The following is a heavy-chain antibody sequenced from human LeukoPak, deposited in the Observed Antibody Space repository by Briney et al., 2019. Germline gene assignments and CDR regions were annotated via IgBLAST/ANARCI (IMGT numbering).Heavy chain of an antibody. J-gene: IGHJ4*02. V-gene: IGHV3-30*18. CDR1: GFTFSSYG. CDR2: ISYDGSNK. Sequence: GGSLRLSCAASGFTFSSYGMHWVRQAPGKGLEWVAVISYDGSNKYYADSVKGRFTISRDNSKNMLHLQMNSLKAEDTAVYYCAKDRLRLGELPYYFDYWGQGTLVTVSS. CDR3: AKDRLRLGELPYYFDY. D-gene: IGHD3-16*01.